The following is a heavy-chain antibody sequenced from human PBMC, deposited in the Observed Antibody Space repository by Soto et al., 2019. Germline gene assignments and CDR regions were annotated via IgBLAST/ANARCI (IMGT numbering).Heavy chain of an antibody. J-gene: IGHJ4*01. D-gene: IGHD6-19*01. Sequence: QVQLQESGPGLVKPSETLSLTCSVSSGSISSRKWWSWVRQPPGKGLEWIGQIYFGGSTNYNPSHQSRGAMSVDKSKLQFSLRLSAVTAAATAVYYCASHLDVPGTIGFDYWGPGPLVTVSS. CDR3: ASHLDVPGTIGFDY. V-gene: IGHV4-4*02. CDR1: SGSISSRKW. CDR2: IYFGGST.